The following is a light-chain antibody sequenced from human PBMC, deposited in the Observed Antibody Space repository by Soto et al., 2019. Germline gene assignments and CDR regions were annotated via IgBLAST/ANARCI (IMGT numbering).Light chain of an antibody. CDR3: QQYGYEPLT. CDR1: QNIRSNY. V-gene: IGKV3-20*01. J-gene: IGKJ4*01. CDR2: GSS. Sequence: TLSLSPGQRATLSCRASQNIRSNYVAWYQQKPGQAPRLLIFGSSSTATGIPDRFSASGSGTDFTLTISRLEPEDFAVYYCQQYGYEPLTFGGGTKV.